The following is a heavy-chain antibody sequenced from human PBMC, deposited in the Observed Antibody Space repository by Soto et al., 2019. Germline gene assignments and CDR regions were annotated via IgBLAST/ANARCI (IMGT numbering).Heavy chain of an antibody. Sequence: EVQLLESGGGLVQPGGSLRLSCAASGFTFSSYDMGWVRQAPGKGLEWVSAISNRDGRTYYADSVKGRFTISRDNSKNTLELQMNSLGAEDTAVYYCAKDATRTSGWYYFDYWGQGTLVTVSA. V-gene: IGHV3-23*01. D-gene: IGHD6-19*01. CDR1: GFTFSSYD. CDR2: ISNRDGRT. CDR3: AKDATRTSGWYYFDY. J-gene: IGHJ4*02.